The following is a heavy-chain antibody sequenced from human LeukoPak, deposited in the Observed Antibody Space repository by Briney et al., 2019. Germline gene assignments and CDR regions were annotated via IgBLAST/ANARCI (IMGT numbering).Heavy chain of an antibody. D-gene: IGHD5-24*01. V-gene: IGHV3-7*01. CDR2: IKQDGSEK. J-gene: IGHJ4*02. Sequence: PGGSLRLSCAASGFTFSSYWMSWVRQAPGKGLEWVANIKQDGSEKYYVDSVKGRFTISRDNAKNSLYLQMNSLRAEDTAVYYCAREGGDRRDGSSEFPDYWGQGTLVTVSS. CDR1: GFTFSSYW. CDR3: AREGGDRRDGSSEFPDY.